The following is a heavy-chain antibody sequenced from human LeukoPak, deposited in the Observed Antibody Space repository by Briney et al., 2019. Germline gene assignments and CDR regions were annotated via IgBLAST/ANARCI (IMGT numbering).Heavy chain of an antibody. CDR1: GGSISSYY. CDR3: ARQMDTAMVTGHYYYYMDV. Sequence: PSETLSLTCTVSGGSISSYYWSWIRQPPGKGLEWIGCIYCSGSTNYNPSLKSRVTISVDTSKNQFSLKLSSVTAADTAVYYCARQMDTAMVTGHYYYYMDVWGKGTTVTVSS. V-gene: IGHV4-59*08. CDR2: IYCSGST. J-gene: IGHJ6*03. D-gene: IGHD5-18*01.